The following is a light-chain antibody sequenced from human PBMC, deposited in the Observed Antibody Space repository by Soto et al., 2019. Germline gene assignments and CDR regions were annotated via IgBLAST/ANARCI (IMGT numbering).Light chain of an antibody. J-gene: IGLJ3*02. CDR2: EVS. Sequence: QSALTQPPSASGSPGQSVTISCTGTSSDVGGYNYVSWYQHHPGKAPKLMIYEVSKRPSGVPDRFSGSKSGNTASLTVSGLQADDEADYYCSSYAGSNNWGVFGGGTKVTVL. CDR1: SSDVGGYNY. CDR3: SSYAGSNNWGV. V-gene: IGLV2-8*01.